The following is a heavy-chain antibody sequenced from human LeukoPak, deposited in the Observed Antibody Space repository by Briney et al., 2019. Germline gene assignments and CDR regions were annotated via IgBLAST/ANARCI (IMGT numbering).Heavy chain of an antibody. CDR2: ISGSDGYT. V-gene: IGHV3-23*01. Sequence: PGGSLRLSCAASGFTFSSYTMSWVRQAPGKGLEWVSAISGSDGYTYYADSVKDRFTISRDNSKNTLYLQMNSLRADDTAIYYCAKESGPGITRAYYFDYWGQGTLVTVSS. D-gene: IGHD2-2*01. J-gene: IGHJ4*02. CDR3: AKESGPGITRAYYFDY. CDR1: GFTFSSYT.